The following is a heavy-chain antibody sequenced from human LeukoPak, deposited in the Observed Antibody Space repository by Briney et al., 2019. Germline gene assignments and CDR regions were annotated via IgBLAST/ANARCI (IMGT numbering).Heavy chain of an antibody. CDR3: ARGFGYDFADY. CDR1: GGSISSGGYY. CDR2: IYYSGST. V-gene: IGHV4-31*03. J-gene: IGHJ4*02. Sequence: NPSETLSLTCTVSGGSISSGGYYWSWIRQHPGKGLEWIGYIYYSGSTYYNPSLKSRVTISVDTSKNQFSLKLSSATAADTAVYFCARGFGYDFADYWGQGILVTVSS. D-gene: IGHD2-2*01.